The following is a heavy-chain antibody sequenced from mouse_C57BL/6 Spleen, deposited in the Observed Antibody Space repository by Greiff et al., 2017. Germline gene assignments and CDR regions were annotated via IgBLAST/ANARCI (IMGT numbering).Heavy chain of an antibody. CDR1: GYTFTSYW. Sequence: QVQLQQSGAELVKPGASVKMSCKASGYTFTSYWITWVKQRPGQGLEWIGDIYPGSGSTNYNEKFKSKATLTVDTSSSTAYMQLSSLTSEDSAVYYCAIDWDGAWYFDVWGTGTTVTVSS. CDR2: IYPGSGST. V-gene: IGHV1-55*01. J-gene: IGHJ1*03. D-gene: IGHD4-1*01. CDR3: AIDWDGAWYFDV.